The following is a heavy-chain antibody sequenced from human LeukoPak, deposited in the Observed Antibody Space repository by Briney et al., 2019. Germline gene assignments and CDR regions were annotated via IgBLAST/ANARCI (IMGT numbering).Heavy chain of an antibody. V-gene: IGHV4-59*02. D-gene: IGHD5-18*01. J-gene: IGHJ4*02. Sequence: KPSETLPLTCTVSGGSVSSYYWSWIRQPPGKGLEWIGYIYYSGSTNYNPSLKSRVTISVDTSKNQFSLKLSSVTAADTAVYYCARGDTAMVRWGQGTLVTVSS. CDR1: GGSVSSYY. CDR2: IYYSGST. CDR3: ARGDTAMVR.